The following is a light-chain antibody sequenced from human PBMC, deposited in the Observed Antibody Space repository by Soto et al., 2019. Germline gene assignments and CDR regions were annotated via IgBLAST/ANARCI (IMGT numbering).Light chain of an antibody. Sequence: IQLTQSPSSLSASVGDRVTITCRASQGVSHYLAWYQQKAGKAPKLLIYAASALQSGVPSKFSGSGSGTDFSVTISSLQPEDVATYYCQQFSSYLRTFGGGTKVEI. V-gene: IGKV1-9*01. J-gene: IGKJ4*01. CDR3: QQFSSYLRT. CDR1: QGVSHY. CDR2: AAS.